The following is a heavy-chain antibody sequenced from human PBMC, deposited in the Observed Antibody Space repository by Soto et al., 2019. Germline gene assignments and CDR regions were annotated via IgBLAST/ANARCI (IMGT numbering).Heavy chain of an antibody. V-gene: IGHV3-30*04. J-gene: IGHJ4*02. CDR2: ISYDGRNN. CDR1: GFTFSSYA. CDR3: ARSNYFDY. Sequence: GGSLRLSCAASGFTFSSYAMHWVRQAPGKGLEWVAFISYDGRNNYYADSVKGRFTISRDKSKNTLYLEMNSLRAEDTAVYYCARSNYFDYWSQGTLVTVSS.